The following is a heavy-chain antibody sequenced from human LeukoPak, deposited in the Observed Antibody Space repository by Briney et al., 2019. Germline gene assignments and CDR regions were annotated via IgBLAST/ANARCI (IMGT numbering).Heavy chain of an antibody. CDR1: GGSTSSYY. CDR2: ISYSGSS. D-gene: IGHD3-22*01. Sequence: KPSETLSLTCTVSGGSTSSYYWSWIRQPPGKGLEWIGYISYSGSSNYNPSLKSRVTISVDTSKNQFSLKLNSVTAADTAVYYCARSYYYDSSLLYWGQGTLVTVSS. V-gene: IGHV4-59*01. J-gene: IGHJ4*02. CDR3: ARSYYYDSSLLY.